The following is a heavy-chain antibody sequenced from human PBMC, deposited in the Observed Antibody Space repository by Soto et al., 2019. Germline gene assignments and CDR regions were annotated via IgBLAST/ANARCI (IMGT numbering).Heavy chain of an antibody. Sequence: ASVKVSCKASGGTFSSYAIRWVRQAPGQGLEWMGGIIPIFGTANYAQKFQGRVTITADESTSTAYMELSSLRSEDTAVYYCARDLREFDILTGSIGGYGMDVWGQGTTVTVSS. CDR2: IIPIFGTA. V-gene: IGHV1-69*13. D-gene: IGHD3-9*01. J-gene: IGHJ6*02. CDR3: ARDLREFDILTGSIGGYGMDV. CDR1: GGTFSSYA.